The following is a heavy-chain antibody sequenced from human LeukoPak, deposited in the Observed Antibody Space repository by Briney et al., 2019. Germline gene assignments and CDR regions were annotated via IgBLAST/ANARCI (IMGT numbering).Heavy chain of an antibody. Sequence: GGALRLSCAASGLIFSGSAMHWVRQAPGKGLEWVGRMRSKANNYATAYATSVIGRSTISRDDSKNTRYLEMNSLKIEDTAVYFCTSQAGYSSSWETSGPGTLVTVSP. J-gene: IGHJ5*02. CDR2: MRSKANNYAT. V-gene: IGHV3-73*01. CDR3: TSQAGYSSSWET. D-gene: IGHD6-13*01. CDR1: GLIFSGSA.